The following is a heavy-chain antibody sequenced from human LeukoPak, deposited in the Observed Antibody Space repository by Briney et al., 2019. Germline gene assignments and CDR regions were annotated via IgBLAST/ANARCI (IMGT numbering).Heavy chain of an antibody. Sequence: GASVKVSCKVSGYTFTDYYMHWVQQARGKGLEWLGLVDPEDSRTIYAEKFQGRVTITADTSTDTAYMELSSLRSEDTAVYYCATGEHWGQGTLVTVSS. CDR3: ATGEH. CDR1: GYTFTDYY. CDR2: VDPEDSRT. V-gene: IGHV1-69-2*01. J-gene: IGHJ4*02.